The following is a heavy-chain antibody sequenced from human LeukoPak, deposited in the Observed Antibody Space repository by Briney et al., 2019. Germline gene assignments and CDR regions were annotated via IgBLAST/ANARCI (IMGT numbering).Heavy chain of an antibody. J-gene: IGHJ4*02. CDR1: GFTVSFNY. Sequence: GGSLRLSCAASGFTVSFNYMSWVRQAPGKGLEWISVIYSGGSTYYADSVKGRFTISRDNAKNSLYLQMNSLRAEDTAVYYCANTYYYGSGSQYWGQGTLVTVSS. CDR2: IYSGGST. CDR3: ANTYYYGSGSQY. V-gene: IGHV3-53*01. D-gene: IGHD3-10*01.